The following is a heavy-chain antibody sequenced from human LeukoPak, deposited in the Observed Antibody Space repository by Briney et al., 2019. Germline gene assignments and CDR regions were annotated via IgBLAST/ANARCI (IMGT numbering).Heavy chain of an antibody. V-gene: IGHV4-34*01. CDR3: ARSGRRSSCHFDY. CDR1: GGSFSGYY. CDR2: INHSGST. D-gene: IGHD6-13*01. J-gene: IGHJ4*02. Sequence: SETLSLTCAVYGGSFSGYYWSWIRQPPGKGLEWIGEINHSGSTNYNPSLKSRVTISVDTSKNQFSLKLSSVTAADTAVYYCARSGRRSSCHFDYWGQGTLVTVSS.